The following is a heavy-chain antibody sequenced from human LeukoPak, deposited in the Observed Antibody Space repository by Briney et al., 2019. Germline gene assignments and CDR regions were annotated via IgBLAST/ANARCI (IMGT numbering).Heavy chain of an antibody. CDR2: INSDGSST. CDR1: GFTFSSYW. V-gene: IGHV3-74*01. J-gene: IGHJ4*02. D-gene: IGHD6-19*01. Sequence: GGSLRLSCAASGFTFSSYWMHWVRHAPGKGLVWVSRINSDGSSTSYADSVKGRFTISRDNAKNTLYLQMNSLRAEDTAVYYCARGGVFPGYSSGWFDYWGQGTLVTVSS. CDR3: ARGGVFPGYSSGWFDY.